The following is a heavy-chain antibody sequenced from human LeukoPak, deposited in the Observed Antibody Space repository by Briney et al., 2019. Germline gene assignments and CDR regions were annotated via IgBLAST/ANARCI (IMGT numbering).Heavy chain of an antibody. CDR1: GYTFTSYG. Sequence: EASVKVSCKASGYTFTSYGISWVRQAPGQGLEWMGWISAYNGNTNYAQKLQGRVTMTTDTSTSTAYMELRSLRSDDTAVYYCARDLAAGAYYYYYYMDVWGKGTTVTVSS. D-gene: IGHD6-13*01. V-gene: IGHV1-18*01. CDR2: ISAYNGNT. CDR3: ARDLAAGAYYYYYYMDV. J-gene: IGHJ6*03.